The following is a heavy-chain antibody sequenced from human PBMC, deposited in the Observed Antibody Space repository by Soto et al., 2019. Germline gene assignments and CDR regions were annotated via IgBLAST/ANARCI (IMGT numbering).Heavy chain of an antibody. CDR1: GFTFSSYW. V-gene: IGHV3-23*01. CDR2: ISGSGAST. Sequence: SLRLSCAASGFTFSSYWMHWVRQAPGKGLVWISGISGSGASTYYADSVKGRFTISRDNSKNMLYLQMRSLRVEDTALYFCARDVRVWGQGTLVTVSS. CDR3: ARDVRV. J-gene: IGHJ4*02.